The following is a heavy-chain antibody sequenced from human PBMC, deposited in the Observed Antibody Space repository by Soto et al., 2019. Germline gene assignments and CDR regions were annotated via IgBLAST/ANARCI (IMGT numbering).Heavy chain of an antibody. CDR1: VYSFTSSY. J-gene: IGHJ4*02. CDR2: INLSQGGT. CDR3: ARGGEVRPRGDY. Sequence: GXSVKVSCKASVYSFTSSYMHWVRQAPGRGLEWMAIINLSQGGTNYAQKFRDRVTMTRDASTRTVYMLLSALRDDDTAVYYCARGGEVRPRGDYWRQGPVAAVSS. V-gene: IGHV1-46*01.